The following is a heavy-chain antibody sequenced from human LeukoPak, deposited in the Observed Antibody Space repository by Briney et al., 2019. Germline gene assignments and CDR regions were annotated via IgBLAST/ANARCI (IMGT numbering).Heavy chain of an antibody. CDR1: GFTFSSYA. V-gene: IGHV3-23*01. CDR2: ISGSGGST. D-gene: IGHD5-24*01. Sequence: GGSLRLSCAASGFTFSSYAMSWVRQAPGKGLEWVSAISGSGGSTYYADSVKGRSTISRDNSKNTLYLQMNSLRAEDTAVYYCAKDVGRRDGYILWGQGTLVTVSS. CDR3: AKDVGRRDGYIL. J-gene: IGHJ4*02.